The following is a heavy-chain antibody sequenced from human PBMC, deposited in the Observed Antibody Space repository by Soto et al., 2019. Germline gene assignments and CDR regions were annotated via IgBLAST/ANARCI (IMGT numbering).Heavy chain of an antibody. D-gene: IGHD5-12*01. Sequence: SSTXSLTGTLSGCSIIVYYLILIRHPPGKGLECIGYVYYSGSTKYNPSIESRVTISVHMSNNQFSLMLTSVTAADTAVYYCAKYSRTAEEGYRLEFCGQGTLV. CDR2: VYYSGST. V-gene: IGHV4-59*01. J-gene: IGHJ4*02. CDR1: GCSIIVYY. CDR3: AKYSRTAEEGYRLEF.